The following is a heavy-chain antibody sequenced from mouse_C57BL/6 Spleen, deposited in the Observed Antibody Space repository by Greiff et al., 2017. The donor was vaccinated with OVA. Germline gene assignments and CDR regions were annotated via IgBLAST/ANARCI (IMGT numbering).Heavy chain of an antibody. CDR2: INPNNGGT. CDR3: ARSGDYYGSSSYAMDY. CDR1: GYTFTDYY. Sequence: VQLQQSGPELVKPGASVKISCKASGYTFTDYYMNWVKQSHGKSLEWIGDINPNNGGTSYNQKFKGKATLTVDKSSSTAYMELRSLTSEDSAVYYCARSGDYYGSSSYAMDYWGQGTSVTVSS. D-gene: IGHD1-1*01. V-gene: IGHV1-26*01. J-gene: IGHJ4*01.